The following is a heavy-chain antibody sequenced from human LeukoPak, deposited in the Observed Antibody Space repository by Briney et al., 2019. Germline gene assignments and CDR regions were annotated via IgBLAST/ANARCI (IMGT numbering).Heavy chain of an antibody. CDR3: ARVPTVTFFHY. V-gene: IGHV4-39*07. CDR1: GVSISSSNSY. CDR2: IYYSATT. J-gene: IGHJ4*02. Sequence: PSETLSLTCTVSGVSISSSNSYWGWIRQPPGKGLEWIGSIYYSATTYYNPSLKSRVTISVDTSKNQFSLKLSSVTAADTAVYYCARVPTVTFFHYWGQGTLVTVSS. D-gene: IGHD4-17*01.